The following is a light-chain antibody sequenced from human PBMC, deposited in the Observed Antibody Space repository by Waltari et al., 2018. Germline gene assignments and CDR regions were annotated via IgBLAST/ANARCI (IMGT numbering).Light chain of an antibody. V-gene: IGKV3-11*01. CDR3: QERSNWPSWT. CDR2: PAS. J-gene: IGKJ1*01. CDR1: QSVGRY. Sequence: EIVLTQSPATLSLSPGERATFSCRASQSVGRYLAWYQQKPGQAPRLLIHPASKRTAGVPAEFRGSGCGTDFTLTISSLEPEDVAVDYCQERSNWPSWTFGHGTRVDIK.